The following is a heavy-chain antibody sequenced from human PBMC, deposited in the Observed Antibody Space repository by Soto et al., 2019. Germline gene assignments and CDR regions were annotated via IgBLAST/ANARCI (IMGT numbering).Heavy chain of an antibody. CDR2: ISAYNGNT. D-gene: IGHD3-22*01. CDR1: CCTFTSYG. CDR3: AIGLFEYYDSSGYAFHY. V-gene: IGHV1-18*01. J-gene: IGHJ4*02. Sequence: ASVKVSCKASCCTFTSYGISCVRQASGQGLEWMGWISAYNGNTNYAQKLQGRVTMTTDTSTSTAYMELRSLRSDDTAVYYCAIGLFEYYDSSGYAFHYWDQGTRVTVSS.